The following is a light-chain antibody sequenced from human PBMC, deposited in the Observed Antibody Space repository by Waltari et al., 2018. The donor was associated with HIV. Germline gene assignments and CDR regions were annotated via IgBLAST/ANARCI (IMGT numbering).Light chain of an antibody. CDR2: DTT. V-gene: IGLV7-46*01. J-gene: IGLJ3*02. CDR3: CLSYAGPRPWV. CDR1: TGPVTSGHH. Sequence: QAVVTKEPSLTVSPGGTVTLTCGSSTGPVTSGHHPYWFQQRPVQAPRNLIYDTTHKHSWTPARFSGSLLGGKAALTLSGAQPEDEAEYYCCLSYAGPRPWVFGGGTKVTVL.